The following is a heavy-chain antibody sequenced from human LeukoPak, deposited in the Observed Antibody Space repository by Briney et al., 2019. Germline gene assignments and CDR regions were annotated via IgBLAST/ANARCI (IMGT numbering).Heavy chain of an antibody. Sequence: GGSLRLSCAASGFTFSSYAMHWVRQAPGKGLEWVAVISYDGSNKYCADSVKGRFTISRDNSKNTLYLQMNSLRAEDTAVYYCARDSQLLSFAFDYWGQGTLVTVSS. CDR3: ARDSQLLSFAFDY. J-gene: IGHJ4*02. CDR1: GFTFSSYA. V-gene: IGHV3-30-3*01. D-gene: IGHD1-1*01. CDR2: ISYDGSNK.